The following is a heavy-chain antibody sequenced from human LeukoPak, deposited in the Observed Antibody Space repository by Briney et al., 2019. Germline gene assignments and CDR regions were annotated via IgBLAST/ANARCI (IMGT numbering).Heavy chain of an antibody. V-gene: IGHV3-30*02. CDR1: GFTFSSYG. D-gene: IGHD3-3*01. CDR3: AKGPPRFLEWLFPFES. CDR2: IRYDGSNK. J-gene: IGHJ4*02. Sequence: PGGSLRLSCAASGFTFSSYGMHWVRQAPGKGLEWVAVIRYDGSNKYYADSVKGRFTISRDNSKNTLYLQMNSLRAEDTAVYYCAKGPPRFLEWLFPFESWGQGTLVTVSS.